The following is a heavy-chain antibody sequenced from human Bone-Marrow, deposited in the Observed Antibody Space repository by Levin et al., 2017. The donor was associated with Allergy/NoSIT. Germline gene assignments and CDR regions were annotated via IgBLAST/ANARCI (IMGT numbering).Heavy chain of an antibody. D-gene: IGHD3-10*01. Sequence: SETLSLTCTVSGDSVSGGTYYWSWLRQSPGKGLEWIGFIYSIGSTKYNPSLKSRVTISLDTSKNQFSLNLNSVTAADTAVYYCARDRIISMVRGVIEGGFDPWGQGILVTVSS. CDR3: ARDRIISMVRGVIEGGFDP. CDR1: GDSVSGGTYY. V-gene: IGHV4-61*01. CDR2: IYSIGST. J-gene: IGHJ5*02.